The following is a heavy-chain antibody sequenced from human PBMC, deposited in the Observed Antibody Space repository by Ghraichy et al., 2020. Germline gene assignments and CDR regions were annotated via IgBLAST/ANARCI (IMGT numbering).Heavy chain of an antibody. CDR1: GYSISGGHY. V-gene: IGHV4-38-2*01. CDR2: MYHRGST. CDR3: ARMYYYGSGASYYFDN. J-gene: IGHJ4*02. D-gene: IGHD3-10*01. Sequence: SETLSLTCAVSGYSISGGHYWGWIRQPPGKGLEWIGSMYHRGSTYYNPSLKSRVTISVDTSKNQFSLNLSSVTAADTAVYYCARMYYYGSGASYYFDNWGQGTLVTVSS.